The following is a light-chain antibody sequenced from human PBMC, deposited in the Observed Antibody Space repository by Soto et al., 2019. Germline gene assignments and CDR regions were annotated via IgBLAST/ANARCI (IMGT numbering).Light chain of an antibody. CDR2: EVS. V-gene: IGLV2-23*02. CDR1: SSDVGSYNL. CDR3: CSYAGSSTSWV. Sequence: QSALTQPASVSGSPGQSITISCTGTSSDVGSYNLVSWYQQHPGKAPKLMIYEVSKRPSGVSNRFSGSKSGNTASLTISGLQAEDEADYYSCSYAGSSTSWVFGGGTKLTVL. J-gene: IGLJ3*02.